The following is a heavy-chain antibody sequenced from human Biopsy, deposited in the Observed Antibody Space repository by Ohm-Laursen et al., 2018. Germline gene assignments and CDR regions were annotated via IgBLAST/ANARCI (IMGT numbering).Heavy chain of an antibody. CDR2: RIPYFNTI. D-gene: IGHD2/OR15-2a*01. CDR3: VGGQRGPPIGVTVPGDAFDL. J-gene: IGHJ3*01. CDR1: GVTFDTYA. Sequence: ASVKVSCKASGVTFDTYAFGWVRQAPGQGLEWMGGRIPYFNTIYYARNFQDRAVITADRSARTTDMQLSGLRPDDPAVYYCVGGQRGPPIGVTVPGDAFDLWGPGTMVTVSP. V-gene: IGHV1-69*13.